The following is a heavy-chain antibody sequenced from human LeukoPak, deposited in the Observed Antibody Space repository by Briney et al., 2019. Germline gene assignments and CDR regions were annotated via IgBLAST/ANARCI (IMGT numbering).Heavy chain of an antibody. J-gene: IGHJ3*02. CDR1: GYTFASYD. Sequence: ASVKVSCKASGYTFASYDINWVRQATGQGLEWMEWMNPNSGNTGYAQKFQGRVTMTRNTSISTAYMELSSLRSEDTAVYYCARGRYNWNDDDAFDIWGQGTMVTVSS. CDR2: MNPNSGNT. V-gene: IGHV1-8*01. CDR3: ARGRYNWNDDDAFDI. D-gene: IGHD1-1*01.